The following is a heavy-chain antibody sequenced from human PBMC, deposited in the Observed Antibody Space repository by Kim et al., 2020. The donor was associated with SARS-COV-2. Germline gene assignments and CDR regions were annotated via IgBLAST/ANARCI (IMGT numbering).Heavy chain of an antibody. V-gene: IGHV3-21*01. CDR2: ISSSSSYI. CDR1: GFTFSSYT. CDR3: ARVLSSGGSYFDY. J-gene: IGHJ4*02. Sequence: GGSLRLSCAASGFTFSSYTMNWVRQAPGKGLEWVSSISSSSSYIYYADSVKGRFTISRDNAKNSLYLQMNSLRAEDTAVYYCARVLSSGGSYFDYWGQGTLVTVSS. D-gene: IGHD6-19*01.